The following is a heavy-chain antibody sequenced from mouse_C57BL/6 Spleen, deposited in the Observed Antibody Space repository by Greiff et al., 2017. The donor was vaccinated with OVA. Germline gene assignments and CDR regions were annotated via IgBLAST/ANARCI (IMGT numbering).Heavy chain of an antibody. V-gene: IGHV3-6*01. J-gene: IGHJ1*03. CDR2: ISYDGSN. CDR3: ARNSNYAYWYFDV. CDR1: GYSITSGYY. Sequence: EVQLVESGPGLVKPSQSLSLTCSVTGYSITSGYYWNWIRQFPGNKLEWMGYISYDGSNNYNPSLKNRISITRDTSKNQFFLKLNSVTTEDTATYYCARNSNYAYWYFDVWGTGTTVTVSS. D-gene: IGHD2-5*01.